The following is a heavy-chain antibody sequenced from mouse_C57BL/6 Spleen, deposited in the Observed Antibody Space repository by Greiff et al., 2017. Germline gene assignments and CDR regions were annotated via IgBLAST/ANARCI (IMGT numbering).Heavy chain of an antibody. CDR2: INPNYGTP. CDR1: GYSFTDYN. V-gene: IGHV1-39*01. Sequence: VQLQQSGPELVKPGASVKISCKASGYSFTDYNMNWVKQSNGKSREWIGVINPNYGTPSYNQKFKGKATLTVDQSSSTAYMQLNSLTSEDSAFYYCAINYGSSPPFAYWGQGTLVTVSA. D-gene: IGHD1-1*01. J-gene: IGHJ3*01. CDR3: AINYGSSPPFAY.